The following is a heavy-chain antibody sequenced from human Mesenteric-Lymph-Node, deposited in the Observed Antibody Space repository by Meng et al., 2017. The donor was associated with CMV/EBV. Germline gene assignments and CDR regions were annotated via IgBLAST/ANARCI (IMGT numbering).Heavy chain of an antibody. CDR1: GFTFSSYN. V-gene: IGHV3-21*06. CDR2: ISGSSSYR. D-gene: IGHD6-6*01. CDR3: ARGEAARLEVADY. Sequence: GESLKISCAASGFTFSSYNINWVRQAPGKGLEWVSSISGSSSYRYYADSVKGRFTISSDNAKNSVYLQMNSLRAEDTAVYYCARGEAARLEVADYWGQGTLVTVSS. J-gene: IGHJ4*02.